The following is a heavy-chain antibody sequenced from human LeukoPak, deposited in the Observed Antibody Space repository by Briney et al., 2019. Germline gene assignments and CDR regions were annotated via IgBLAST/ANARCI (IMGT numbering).Heavy chain of an antibody. J-gene: IGHJ4*02. CDR2: IYYSGST. CDR3: ARAGDDFWSGYPFDY. Sequence: PSETLSLTCTVSGGSISSYYWSWIRQPPGKGLEWIGYIYYSGSTNYNPSLKSRVTISVDTSKNQFSLKLSSVTAADTAVYYCARAGDDFWSGYPFDYWGQGTLVTVSS. CDR1: GGSISSYY. V-gene: IGHV4-59*01. D-gene: IGHD3-3*01.